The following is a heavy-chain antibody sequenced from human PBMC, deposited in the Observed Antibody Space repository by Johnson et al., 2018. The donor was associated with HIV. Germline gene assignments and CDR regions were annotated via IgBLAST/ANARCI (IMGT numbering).Heavy chain of an antibody. CDR1: GFTFSSYA. J-gene: IGHJ3*01. Sequence: QVQLVESGGGVVQPGRSLRLSCAASGFTFSSYAMHWVHQAPGKGLEWVAVISYDGSNKYYADSVKGRFTISRDNSKNTLYLQRNSLRAEDTAVYYCAKDRSVAALYDAFDVWGQGTKVTVSS. CDR2: ISYDGSNK. CDR3: AKDRSVAALYDAFDV. V-gene: IGHV3-30-3*01. D-gene: IGHD6-19*01.